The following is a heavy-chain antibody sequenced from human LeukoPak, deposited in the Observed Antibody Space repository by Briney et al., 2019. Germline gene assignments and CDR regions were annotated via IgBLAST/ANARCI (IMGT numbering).Heavy chain of an antibody. V-gene: IGHV3-21*01. J-gene: IGHJ4*02. D-gene: IGHD3-9*01. Sequence: PVGSLRLSCAASGFTFSSYSMNWVRQAPGKGLELVSSISSSSSYIYYADSVKDRFTISRNNAKNSLDLQMNRLGAEDTAVYYCAREVAPYYDILTGYPRYYFDYWGQGTLVTVSS. CDR3: AREVAPYYDILTGYPRYYFDY. CDR1: GFTFSSYS. CDR2: ISSSSSYI.